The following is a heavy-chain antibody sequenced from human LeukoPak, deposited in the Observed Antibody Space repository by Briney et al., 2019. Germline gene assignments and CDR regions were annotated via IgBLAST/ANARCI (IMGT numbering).Heavy chain of an antibody. CDR3: AGRYFDFADF. V-gene: IGHV1-24*01. J-gene: IGHJ4*02. D-gene: IGHD3-9*01. CDR2: VDPEDGET. CDR1: RYTLTQLS. Sequence: GASVKGSCKVSRYTLTQLSMHWVRQAPGKELEWVGGVDPEDGETNYAQKFQGRVTMTEDTSTDTAYMELSSLRSEDTAVYYCAGRYFDFADFWGQGTLVTVSS.